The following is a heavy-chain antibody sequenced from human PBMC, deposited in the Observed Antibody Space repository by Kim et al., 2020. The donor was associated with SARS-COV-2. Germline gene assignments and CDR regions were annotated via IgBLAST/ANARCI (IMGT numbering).Heavy chain of an antibody. Sequence: GGSLRLSCSVSGFTFVDYAVSWFRQAPGKGLEWVGFIRSKAYGVTTDYAASVKGRFTISRDDSKSIAYLQMNSLKTEDTAVYYCSRGYGSGRNWFDPWGQGTLVTVSS. CDR1: GFTFVDYA. CDR3: SRGYGSGRNWFDP. D-gene: IGHD3-10*01. V-gene: IGHV3-49*03. CDR2: IRSKAYGVTT. J-gene: IGHJ5*02.